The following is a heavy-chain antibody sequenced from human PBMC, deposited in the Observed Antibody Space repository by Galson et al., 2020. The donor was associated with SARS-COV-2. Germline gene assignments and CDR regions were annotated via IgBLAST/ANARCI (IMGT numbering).Heavy chain of an antibody. V-gene: IGHV4-31*03. CDR1: GGSISSGGYY. D-gene: IGHD3-22*01. J-gene: IGHJ3*02. Sequence: SQTLSLTCTVSGGSISSGGYYWSWIRQHPGKCLEWIGYIYYSGSTYYNPSLKSRVTISVDTSKNQFSLKLSSVTAADTAVYYCARVRTTMVVVVITYAELDTWGQGTMVTVSS. CDR3: ARVRTTMVVVVITYAELDT. CDR2: IYYSGST.